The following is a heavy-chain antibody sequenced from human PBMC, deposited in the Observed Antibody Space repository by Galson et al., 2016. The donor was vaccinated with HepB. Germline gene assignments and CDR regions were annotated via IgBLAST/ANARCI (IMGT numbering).Heavy chain of an antibody. CDR2: VFYDDSRK. CDR3: VRDISSSHFDL. CDR1: GFLFSDSG. V-gene: IGHV3-33*01. J-gene: IGHJ2*01. Sequence: SLRLSCAASGFLFSDSGMHWVRQAPGKGLEWVAVVFYDDSRKYYADFVKGRFSISRDNSKSSLYLDMSSLRAEDTAVYYCVRDISSSHFDLWGRGTLVTVTS. D-gene: IGHD2-2*01.